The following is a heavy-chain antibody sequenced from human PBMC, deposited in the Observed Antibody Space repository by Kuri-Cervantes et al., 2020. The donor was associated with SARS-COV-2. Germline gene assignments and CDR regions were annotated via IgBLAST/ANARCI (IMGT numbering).Heavy chain of an antibody. D-gene: IGHD2-8*02. CDR3: ARHLWSDGMDV. V-gene: IGHV4-39*01. Sequence: GSLRLSCSVSGASISSNTYYWGWIRQPPGKGLEWIGSVSYTGNTYLNPSLKSRVTISVDTSKNQFSLKLSSVTAADTAVYYCARHLWSDGMDVWGQGTTVTVSS. J-gene: IGHJ6*02. CDR2: VSYTGNT. CDR1: GASISSNTYY.